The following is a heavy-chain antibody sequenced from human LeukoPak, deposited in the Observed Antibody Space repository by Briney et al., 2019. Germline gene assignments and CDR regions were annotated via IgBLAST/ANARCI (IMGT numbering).Heavy chain of an antibody. CDR1: GYSISSGYY. CDR2: IYHSGST. CDR3: ARATVRGVYYYGMDV. D-gene: IGHD3-10*01. J-gene: IGHJ6*02. Sequence: SETLSLTCTVSGYSISSGYYWGWIRQPPGKGLEWIGSIYHSGSTYYNPSLKSRVTISVDTSKNQFSLKLGSVTAADTAVYYCARATVRGVYYYGMDVWGQGTTVTVSS. V-gene: IGHV4-38-2*02.